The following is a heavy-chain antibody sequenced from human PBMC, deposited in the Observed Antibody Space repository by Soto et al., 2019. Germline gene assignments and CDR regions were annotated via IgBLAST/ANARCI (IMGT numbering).Heavy chain of an antibody. CDR1: GYDFNSYW. CDR3: ARQYGSGSFDY. Sequence: GESLKISCKASGYDFNSYWLGWVRQMPGKGLEWMGIIYPGDSDIRYNPSFEGQVTISTDKSISTAYLQWSGLEAPDTAMVYCARQYGSGSFDYWGQGIMVTVSS. V-gene: IGHV5-51*01. J-gene: IGHJ4*02. D-gene: IGHD3-10*01. CDR2: IYPGDSDI.